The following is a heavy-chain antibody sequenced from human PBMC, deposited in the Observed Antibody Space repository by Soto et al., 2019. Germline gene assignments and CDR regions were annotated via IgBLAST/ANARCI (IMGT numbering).Heavy chain of an antibody. CDR3: ARVGPPLAVASAWGWFDP. D-gene: IGHD6-19*01. CDR2: IWYDGSNK. CDR1: GFTFSSYG. J-gene: IGHJ5*02. V-gene: IGHV3-33*01. Sequence: QVQLVESGGGVVQPGRSLRLSCAASGFTFSSYGMHWVRQAPGKGLEWVAVIWYDGSNKYYADSVKGRFTISRDNSKNTLYLQMNSLRAEDTAVYYCARVGPPLAVASAWGWFDPWGQGTLVTVSS.